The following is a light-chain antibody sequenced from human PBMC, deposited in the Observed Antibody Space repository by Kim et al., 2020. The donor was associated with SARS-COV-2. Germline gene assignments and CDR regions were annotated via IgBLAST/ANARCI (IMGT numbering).Light chain of an antibody. Sequence: QRVTISCTGSSSNIGAGYDVHWYQQLPGAAPKLLIYVNNNRPSGVPDRFSGSKSGTSASLAITGLQAEDEADYYCQSFDSSLSGRVFGGGTQLTVL. V-gene: IGLV1-40*01. CDR2: VNN. CDR3: QSFDSSLSGRV. CDR1: SSNIGAGYD. J-gene: IGLJ3*02.